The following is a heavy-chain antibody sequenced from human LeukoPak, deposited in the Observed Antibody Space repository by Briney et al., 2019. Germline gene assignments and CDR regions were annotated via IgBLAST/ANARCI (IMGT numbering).Heavy chain of an antibody. CDR3: AKPSGDGYNWADAFDI. J-gene: IGHJ3*02. D-gene: IGHD5-24*01. CDR1: GFTFSSYG. V-gene: IGHV3-30*18. Sequence: PGGSLRLSCAASGFTFSSYGMHWVRQAPGKGLEWVAVISYDGSNKYYADSVKGRFTISRDNSKNTLYLQMNSLRAEDTAVYYCAKPSGDGYNWADAFDIWGQGTMVTASS. CDR2: ISYDGSNK.